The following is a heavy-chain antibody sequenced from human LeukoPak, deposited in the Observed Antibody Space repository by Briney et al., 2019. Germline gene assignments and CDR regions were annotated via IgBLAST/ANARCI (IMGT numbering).Heavy chain of an antibody. CDR1: GDSINGYY. Sequence: SETLSLTCTVSGDSINGYYCSWIRQAAGKGLEWIGHIYTSGYTNYNPSLKSRVTMSVDTSKNQFSLKLTSVTAADTAVYYCARDIVYYYDSSGYYDYYFDYWGQGTLVTVSS. CDR3: ARDIVYYYDSSGYYDYYFDY. J-gene: IGHJ4*02. D-gene: IGHD3-22*01. CDR2: IYTSGYT. V-gene: IGHV4-4*07.